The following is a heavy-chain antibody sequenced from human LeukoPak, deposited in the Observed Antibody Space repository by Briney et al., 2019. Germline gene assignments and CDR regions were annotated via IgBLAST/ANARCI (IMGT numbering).Heavy chain of an antibody. V-gene: IGHV3-15*01. CDR2: IKTDNAGGTT. D-gene: IGHD1-26*01. CDR1: GFTFTHVW. CDR3: TTIYMGATFDF. Sequence: GGSLRLSCAASGFTFTHVWMNWVRQAPGKGPEWVGRIKTDNAGGTTDYAAPVKGRFTISRDDSDSTLYLQMHSLKTEDTAIYYCTTIYMGATFDFWGQGALVAVSS. J-gene: IGHJ4*02.